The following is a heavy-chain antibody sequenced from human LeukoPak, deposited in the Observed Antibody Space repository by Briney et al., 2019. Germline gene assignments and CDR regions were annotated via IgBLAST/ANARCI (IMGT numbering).Heavy chain of an antibody. CDR1: GYTLTELS. CDR2: FDPEDGET. V-gene: IGHV1-24*01. Sequence: ASVKVSCKVSGYTLTELSMHCVRQAPGKGLEWMGGFDPEDGETIYAQKFQGRVTMTEDTSTDTAYMELSSLRSEDTAVYYCATGNMVRGVIIGAVFDYWGQGTLVTVSS. D-gene: IGHD3-10*01. J-gene: IGHJ4*02. CDR3: ATGNMVRGVIIGAVFDY.